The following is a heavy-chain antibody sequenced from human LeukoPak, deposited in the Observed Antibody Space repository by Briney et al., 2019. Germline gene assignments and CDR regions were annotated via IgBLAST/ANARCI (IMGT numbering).Heavy chain of an antibody. Sequence: ASVKVSCKASGYTFTSYYMHWVRQAPGQGLEWKGIINPSGGSTSYAQKFQGRVTMTRDTSTSTVYMELSSLRSEDTAVYYCARDRLPLLRSTAARGPSDYWGQGTLVTVSS. V-gene: IGHV1-46*01. CDR1: GYTFTSYY. CDR2: INPSGGST. J-gene: IGHJ4*02. CDR3: ARDRLPLLRSTAARGPSDY. D-gene: IGHD6-6*01.